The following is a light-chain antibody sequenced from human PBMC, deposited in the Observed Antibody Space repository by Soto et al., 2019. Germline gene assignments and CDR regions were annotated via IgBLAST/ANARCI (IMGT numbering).Light chain of an antibody. CDR2: AAS. V-gene: IGKV1-27*01. J-gene: IGKJ2*01. CDR1: HDISHY. Sequence: DIQMTQSPSSLSASVGDRVTITCRASHDISHYLAWYQQNPGKVPKLPIYAASTLKTGDQSRFSGSESGTFFTSTINSLQPEDVRIQYDQNDNRAPKTFGRGTRLEIK. CDR3: QNDNRAPKT.